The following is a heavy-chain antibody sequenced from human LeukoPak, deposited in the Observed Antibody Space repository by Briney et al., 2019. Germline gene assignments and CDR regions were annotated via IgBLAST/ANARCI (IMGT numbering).Heavy chain of an antibody. V-gene: IGHV3-48*04. D-gene: IGHD4-17*01. Sequence: GGSLRLSCAASGFTFSSYAMSWVRQAPGKGLEWVSYISSSGSTIYYADSVKGRFTISRDNAKNSLYLQMNSLRAEDTAVYYCARGDYGGNPFDYWGQGTLVTVSS. CDR2: ISSSGSTI. CDR1: GFTFSSYA. J-gene: IGHJ4*02. CDR3: ARGDYGGNPFDY.